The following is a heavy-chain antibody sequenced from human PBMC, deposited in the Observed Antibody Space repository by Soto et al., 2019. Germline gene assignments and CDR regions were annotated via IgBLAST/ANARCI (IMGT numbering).Heavy chain of an antibody. CDR2: ISGGGGNT. CDR3: AKDRGAGGRFSGIAVAGIPS. Sequence: EVQLLESGGGLVQPGGSLRLSCAASGFTFSSYAMSWVRQTPGKGLEWVSGISGGGGNTYYADSVTGRFTISRDNSRNTLYLQMTSLRAADTAIYYGAKDRGAGGRFSGIAVAGIPSGGQGTLVTVSS. D-gene: IGHD6-19*01. V-gene: IGHV3-23*01. CDR1: GFTFSSYA. J-gene: IGHJ4*02.